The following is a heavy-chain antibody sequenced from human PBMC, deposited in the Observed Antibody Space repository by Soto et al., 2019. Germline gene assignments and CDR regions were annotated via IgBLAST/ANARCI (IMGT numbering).Heavy chain of an antibody. CDR1: GYSFDSYW. Sequence: PGESLKISCKGSGYSFDSYWIAWVRQMHGKGLEWMGIIFPRDSDTRYSPSFQGQVTISVDMSISTAYLQWSSLRAEDTAVYYCVSPRGVYNWNDVDFDYWGQGTLVTVSS. V-gene: IGHV5-51*01. CDR2: IFPRDSDT. CDR3: VSPRGVYNWNDVDFDY. D-gene: IGHD1-1*01. J-gene: IGHJ4*02.